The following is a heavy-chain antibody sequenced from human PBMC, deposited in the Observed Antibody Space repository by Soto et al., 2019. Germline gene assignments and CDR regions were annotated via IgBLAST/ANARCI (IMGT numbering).Heavy chain of an antibody. CDR3: ARDLPYDYAWGSYRYGPIDY. J-gene: IGHJ4*02. CDR2: IWYDGSNK. V-gene: IGHV3-33*01. Sequence: LRLSCAASGFTFSSYGMHWVRQAPGKGLEWVAVIWYDGSNKYYADSVKGRFTISRDNSKNTLYLQMNSLRAEDTAVYYCARDLPYDYAWGSYRYGPIDYWGQGTLVTVSS. D-gene: IGHD3-16*02. CDR1: GFTFSSYG.